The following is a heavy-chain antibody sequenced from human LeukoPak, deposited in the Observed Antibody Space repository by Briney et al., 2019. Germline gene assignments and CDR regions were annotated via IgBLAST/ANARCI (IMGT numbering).Heavy chain of an antibody. CDR2: INPNSGGT. CDR3: ARETQWLVTGRFDP. V-gene: IGHV1-2*02. D-gene: IGHD6-19*01. J-gene: IGHJ5*02. Sequence: WASVKVSCKASGYTFTGYYMHWVRQAPGQGLEWMGWINPNSGGTNYAQKFQGRVTMTRDTSISTAYMKLSRLRSDDTAVYYCARETQWLVTGRFDPWGQGTLVTVSS. CDR1: GYTFTGYY.